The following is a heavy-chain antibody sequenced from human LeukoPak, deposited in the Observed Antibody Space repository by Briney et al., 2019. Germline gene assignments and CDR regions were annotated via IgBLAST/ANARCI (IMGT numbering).Heavy chain of an antibody. D-gene: IGHD3-16*01. V-gene: IGHV4-59*08. CDR3: ARLVVQGEVRQGNVHFDY. Sequence: PSETLSLTCTVSGGSMSSYHLSWIRQTPGKGLEWIGYIYRSGSTNYNPSLKSRVTISVDTSMNHFSMKLNSMTAADTAVYDCARLVVQGEVRQGNVHFDYWGQGTLVTVSS. CDR2: IYRSGST. CDR1: GGSMSSYH. J-gene: IGHJ4*02.